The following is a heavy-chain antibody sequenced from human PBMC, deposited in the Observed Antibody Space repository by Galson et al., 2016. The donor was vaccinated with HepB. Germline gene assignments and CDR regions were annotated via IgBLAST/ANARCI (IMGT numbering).Heavy chain of an antibody. CDR1: GFAFNNYN. CDR3: VRTSKEGMSTPWWGAVDI. V-gene: IGHV3-48*04. Sequence: SLRLSCAASGFAFNNYNMNWVRQAPVKGLEWVSYISASGTAIYYADSVKGRFTISRANAKNSLYLQMNSLRVEDTAIYYCVRTSKEGMSTPWWGAVDIWGQGTMVTVAS. J-gene: IGHJ3*02. CDR2: ISASGTAI. D-gene: IGHD5/OR15-5a*01.